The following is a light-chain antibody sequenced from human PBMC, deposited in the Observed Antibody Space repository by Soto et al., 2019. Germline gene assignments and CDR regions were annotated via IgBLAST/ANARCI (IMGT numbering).Light chain of an antibody. CDR1: QNISRW. CDR2: DAS. V-gene: IGKV1-5*01. Sequence: DLQMTQSPSTLSASVGDRVIITCRASQNISRWLAWFQQKSGKAPNLLIYDASSLESGVPSRFSGSGSGTEFTLTISSLQPDDFATYYCQQYNSYSPFTFGQGTRVEIK. CDR3: QQYNSYSPFT. J-gene: IGKJ5*01.